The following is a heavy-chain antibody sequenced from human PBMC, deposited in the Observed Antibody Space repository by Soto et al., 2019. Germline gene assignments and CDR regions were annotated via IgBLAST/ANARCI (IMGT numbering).Heavy chain of an antibody. J-gene: IGHJ6*02. Sequence: GESLKISCKGSGYSFTSYWISWVRQMPGKGLEWMGRIDPSDSYTNYSPSFQGHVTISADKSISTAYLQWSSLKASDTAMYYCAGQTREGGGYYSHYGIHVWGQGTTVT. CDR2: IDPSDSYT. CDR1: GYSFTSYW. CDR3: AGQTREGGGYYSHYGIHV. V-gene: IGHV5-10-1*01. D-gene: IGHD2-15*01.